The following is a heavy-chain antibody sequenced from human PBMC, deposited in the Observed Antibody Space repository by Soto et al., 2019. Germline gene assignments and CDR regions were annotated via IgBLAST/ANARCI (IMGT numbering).Heavy chain of an antibody. Sequence: SETLSLTCTVSGGSISSGGYYWSWIRQHPGKGLEWIGYIYYSGSTHYNPSLKSRVTISVDTSKNQFSLKLSSVTAADTAVYYCARISKGDCTNGVCRLRSYYYYGMDVWGQGTTVTVSS. D-gene: IGHD2-8*01. J-gene: IGHJ6*02. CDR1: GGSISSGGYY. CDR3: ARISKGDCTNGVCRLRSYYYYGMDV. V-gene: IGHV4-31*03. CDR2: IYYSGST.